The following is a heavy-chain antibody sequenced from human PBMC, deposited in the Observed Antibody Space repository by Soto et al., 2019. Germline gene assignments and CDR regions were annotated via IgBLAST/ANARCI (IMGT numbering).Heavy chain of an antibody. J-gene: IGHJ4*02. CDR3: ASEGGDFWSGYGG. D-gene: IGHD3-3*01. CDR1: GFTFSGYS. V-gene: IGHV3-48*02. Sequence: EVQLVESGGGLVQTGGSLRLSCAASGFTFSGYSMNWVRQAPGKGLEWISYISSLSSPRYYAESVEGRFIISRDNAKNSLYLQMNSLRDEDTAVYFCASEGGDFWSGYGGRGQGTLVTVSP. CDR2: ISSLSSPR.